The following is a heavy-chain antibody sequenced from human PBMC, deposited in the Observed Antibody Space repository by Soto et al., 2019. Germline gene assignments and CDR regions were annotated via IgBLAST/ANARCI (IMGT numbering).Heavy chain of an antibody. J-gene: IGHJ6*02. Sequence: QVQLQESGPGLVKPSQTLSLTCTVSGGSISSGGYYWSWIRQHPGKGLEWIGYIYYSGSTYYNPSLKRRVTISVATSKNQFPLKLSSVTAADTAVYYCARSYGDSSGYYSYYYGMAVWGQGTTVTVSS. V-gene: IGHV4-31*03. D-gene: IGHD4-17*01. CDR2: IYYSGST. CDR1: GGSISSGGYY. CDR3: ARSYGDSSGYYSYYYGMAV.